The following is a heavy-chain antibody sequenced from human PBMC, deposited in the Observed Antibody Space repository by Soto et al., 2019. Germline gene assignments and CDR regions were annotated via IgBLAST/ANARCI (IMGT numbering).Heavy chain of an antibody. CDR1: GGSISSYY. V-gene: IGHV4-59*08. Sequence: QVQLQESGPGLVKPSETLSLSCTVSGGSISSYYWSWFRQSPGKRMEWIGYVHHSWGSSYNPSLQSRGPISQDTSKTQFSMKVPSVTATDTAVYYCARRGFGPLHGLVDVWGQGTTVTVS. CDR2: VHHSWGS. D-gene: IGHD3-10*01. J-gene: IGHJ6*02. CDR3: ARRGFGPLHGLVDV.